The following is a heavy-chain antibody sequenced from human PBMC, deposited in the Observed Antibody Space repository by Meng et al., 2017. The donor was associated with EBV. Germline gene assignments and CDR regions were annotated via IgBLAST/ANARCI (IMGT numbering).Heavy chain of an antibody. CDR1: GGIHRSFA. CDR3: ASAEHYGDYVFEY. D-gene: IGHD4-17*01. Sequence: QGQPVTCGAESKQPGSSVKVSCKTSGGIHRSFAISWVRQAPGKGLEWMGGIIPLFHTTNYAQKFQGRIHIIADESSATTYMELSSLRSEDTAIYYCASAEHYGDYVFEYWGQGTLVTVSS. J-gene: IGHJ4*02. CDR2: IIPLFHTT. V-gene: IGHV1-69*01.